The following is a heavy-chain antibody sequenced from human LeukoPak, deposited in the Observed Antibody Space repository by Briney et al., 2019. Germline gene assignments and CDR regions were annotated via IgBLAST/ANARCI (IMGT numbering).Heavy chain of an antibody. CDR1: GDSVSSNSAA. Sequence: SQTPSLSRAISGDSVSSNSAAWNWIRQSPSRGLEWLGRTYYRSKWYNDYAVSVKGRITISADTSKNQFSLQLNSVTPEDTACYYCARSISGLGDWGQGTLVTVSS. D-gene: IGHD3-10*01. CDR3: ARSISGLGD. V-gene: IGHV6-1*01. CDR2: TYYRSKWYN. J-gene: IGHJ4*02.